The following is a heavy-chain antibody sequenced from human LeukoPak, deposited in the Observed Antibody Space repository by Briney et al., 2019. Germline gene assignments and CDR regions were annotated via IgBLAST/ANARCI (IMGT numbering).Heavy chain of an antibody. V-gene: IGHV2-5*02. Sequence: SGPTLVKPTQTLTLTCTFSGFSLSTSGVGVGWIRQPPGKALEWLALIYWDDDKRYSPSLKGRLTITKDTSKNQVVLTMTNMDPVDTATYYCARDPAVGAFDIWGQGTMVTVSS. CDR1: GFSLSTSGVG. D-gene: IGHD6-19*01. CDR3: ARDPAVGAFDI. J-gene: IGHJ3*02. CDR2: IYWDDDK.